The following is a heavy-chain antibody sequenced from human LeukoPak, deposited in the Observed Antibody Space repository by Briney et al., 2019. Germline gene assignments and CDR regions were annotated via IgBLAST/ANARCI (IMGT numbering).Heavy chain of an antibody. V-gene: IGHV1-2*02. Sequence: ASVKVSCKASGYTFTDYYMHWVRQAPGQGLEWMGWINPNSGGTNYAQKFPGRVTMTRDTSISTAYMELSRPRSDDTAVYYCARMTGPVVTASYYFDYWGQGTLVTVSS. CDR3: ARMTGPVVTASYYFDY. J-gene: IGHJ4*02. D-gene: IGHD2-21*02. CDR2: INPNSGGT. CDR1: GYTFTDYY.